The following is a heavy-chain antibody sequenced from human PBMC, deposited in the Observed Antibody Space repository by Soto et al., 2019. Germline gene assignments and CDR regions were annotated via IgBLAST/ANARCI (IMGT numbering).Heavy chain of an antibody. Sequence: GGSLKLSCAASGFTFSSYSMNWVRQAPGKGLEWVSYISSSSSTIYYADSVKGRFTISRDNAKNSLYLQMNSLRAEDTAVYYCARDSGSYGDYSNSYFDYWGQGTLVTVSS. D-gene: IGHD4-17*01. CDR1: GFTFSSYS. CDR2: ISSSSSTI. J-gene: IGHJ4*02. CDR3: ARDSGSYGDYSNSYFDY. V-gene: IGHV3-48*01.